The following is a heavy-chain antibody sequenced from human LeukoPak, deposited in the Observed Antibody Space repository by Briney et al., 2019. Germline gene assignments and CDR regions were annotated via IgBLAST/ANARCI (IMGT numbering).Heavy chain of an antibody. CDR2: IYTSGST. CDR1: GGSISSYY. J-gene: IGHJ3*02. Sequence: PSETLSLTCTVSGGSISSYYWSWIRQPAGKGLEWIGRIYTSGSTNYNPSLKSRVTMSVGTSKNQFSLKLSSVAAADTAVYYCARALRQWELNDAFDIWGQGTMVTVSS. D-gene: IGHD1-26*01. V-gene: IGHV4-4*07. CDR3: ARALRQWELNDAFDI.